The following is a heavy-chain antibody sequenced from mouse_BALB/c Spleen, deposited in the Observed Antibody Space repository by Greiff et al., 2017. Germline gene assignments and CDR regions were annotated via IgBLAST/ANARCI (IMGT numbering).Heavy chain of an antibody. D-gene: IGHD2-4*01. J-gene: IGHJ2*01. V-gene: IGHV1-20*02. CDR3: TREITRYFDD. Sequence: DVKLLESGPELVKPGASVKISCKASGYSFTGYFMNWVMQSHGKSLEWIGRINPYNGDTFYNQKFKGKATLTINKSSSTAHMELRSLASEYSAVYYCTREITRYFDDWGQGTTLTVSS. CDR1: GYSFTGYF. CDR2: INPYNGDT.